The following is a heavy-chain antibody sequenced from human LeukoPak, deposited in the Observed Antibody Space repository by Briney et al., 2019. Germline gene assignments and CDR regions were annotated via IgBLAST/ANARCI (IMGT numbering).Heavy chain of an antibody. D-gene: IGHD3-10*01. CDR3: ARDRAVRGVIITLGY. CDR1: GYTLTELS. V-gene: IGHV1-2*06. J-gene: IGHJ4*02. Sequence: ASVKVSCKVSGYTLTELSMHWVRQAPGQGLEWMGRINPNSGGTNYAQKFQGRVTMTRDTSISTAYMELSRLRSDDTAVYYCARDRAVRGVIITLGYWGQGTLVTVSS. CDR2: INPNSGGT.